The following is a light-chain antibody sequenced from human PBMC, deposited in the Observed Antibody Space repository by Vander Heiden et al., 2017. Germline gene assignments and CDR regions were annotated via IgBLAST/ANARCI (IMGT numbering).Light chain of an antibody. Sequence: SYELPQPPSVSVSPGQTARITCSGDALPKQYAYWYQQKPGQAPVLVIYKDSERPSGIPERFSGSSSGTTGTLTISGVQAEDEADYYCQSADSSGTYVFGTGTKVTVL. CDR1: ALPKQY. CDR2: KDS. CDR3: QSADSSGTYV. J-gene: IGLJ1*01. V-gene: IGLV3-25*03.